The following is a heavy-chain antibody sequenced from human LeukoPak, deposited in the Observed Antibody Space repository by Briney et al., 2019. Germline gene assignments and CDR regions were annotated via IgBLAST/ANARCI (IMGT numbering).Heavy chain of an antibody. CDR2: IKQDGSEK. J-gene: IGHJ6*03. CDR1: GFTFSNYW. D-gene: IGHD3-16*01. V-gene: IGHV3-7*01. CDR3: AREGQITTGYYYYMDV. Sequence: GGSLRLSCATSGFTFSNYWMSWVRQAPGKGLEWVANIKQDGSEKYYVDSVKGRFNISRENAKNSLYLQMNSLRVDDMAVYYCAREGQITTGYYYYMDVWGKGSTVTVFS.